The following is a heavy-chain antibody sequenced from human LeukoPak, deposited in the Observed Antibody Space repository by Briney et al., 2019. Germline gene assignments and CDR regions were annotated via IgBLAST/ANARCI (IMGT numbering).Heavy chain of an antibody. J-gene: IGHJ4*02. Sequence: GGSLRLSCAASGFTVSSNYMSWVRQAPGKGLEWVSVIYSGGSTYYADSVKGRFTISRDNSRNILYLQMNNLGAEDTAIYYCAKDSAPGIAADDYWGQGTLVTVSS. V-gene: IGHV3-53*01. CDR1: GFTVSSNY. D-gene: IGHD6-13*01. CDR3: AKDSAPGIAADDY. CDR2: IYSGGST.